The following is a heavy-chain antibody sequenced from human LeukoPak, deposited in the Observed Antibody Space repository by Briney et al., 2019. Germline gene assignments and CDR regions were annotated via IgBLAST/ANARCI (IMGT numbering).Heavy chain of an antibody. CDR2: VSHSGRT. Sequence: SETLSLTCTVSGASISNYCWSWIRQPPGKGLECIGYVSHSGRTNHNPSLKSRVTISADTSKNQFSLKLTSVTAADTAVYYCARHERGAENLDYWGQGTLVTVSS. D-gene: IGHD1-1*01. CDR1: GASISNYC. J-gene: IGHJ4*02. V-gene: IGHV4-59*08. CDR3: ARHERGAENLDY.